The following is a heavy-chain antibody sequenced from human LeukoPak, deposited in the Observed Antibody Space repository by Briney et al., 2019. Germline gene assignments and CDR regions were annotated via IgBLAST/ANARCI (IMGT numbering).Heavy chain of an antibody. V-gene: IGHV1-18*01. CDR2: ISAYNGNT. CDR1: GYTFTSYG. D-gene: IGHD2-21*02. Sequence: EASVKGSCKASGYTFTSYGISWVRQAPGQGHEWMGWISAYNGNTNYAQKLQGRVTMTTDTSTSTAYMELRSLRSDDTAAYYCVRSCGGDCYTPLLRYGMDVWGQGTTVTVSS. CDR3: VRSCGGDCYTPLLRYGMDV. J-gene: IGHJ6*02.